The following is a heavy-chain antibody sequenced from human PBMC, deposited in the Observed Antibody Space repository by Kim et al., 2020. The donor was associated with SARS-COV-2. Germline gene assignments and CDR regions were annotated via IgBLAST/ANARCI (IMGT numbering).Heavy chain of an antibody. Sequence: SETLSLTCTVSGGSISSYYWSWIRQPPGKGLEWIGYIYYSGSTNYNPSLKSRVTISVDTSKNQFSLKLSSVTAADTAVYYCARHGSPTLGGDYWGQGTLVTVSS. D-gene: IGHD3-16*01. J-gene: IGHJ4*02. V-gene: IGHV4-59*08. CDR2: IYYSGST. CDR1: GGSISSYY. CDR3: ARHGSPTLGGDY.